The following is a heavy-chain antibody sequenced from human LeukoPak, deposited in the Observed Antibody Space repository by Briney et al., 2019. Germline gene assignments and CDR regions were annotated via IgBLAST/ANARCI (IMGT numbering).Heavy chain of an antibody. D-gene: IGHD6-13*01. J-gene: IGHJ3*02. CDR1: GYAFTSYG. Sequence: ASVKVSCKASGYAFTSYGISWVRQAPGQGLEWMGWISAYNGNTNYAQKLQGRVTMTTDTSTSTAYMELRSLRSDDTAVYYCARLLAGIAAAGRAFDIWGQGTMVTVSS. CDR2: ISAYNGNT. V-gene: IGHV1-18*01. CDR3: ARLLAGIAAAGRAFDI.